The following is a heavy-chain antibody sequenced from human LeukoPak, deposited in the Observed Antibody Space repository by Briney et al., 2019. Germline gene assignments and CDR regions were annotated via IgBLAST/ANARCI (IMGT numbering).Heavy chain of an antibody. Sequence: PGRSLRLSCAASGFTFSSYAMHWVRNAPGKGLELVAVISYDGSNKYYADSVKGRFTISRDNSKNTLYLQMNSLRAEDTAVYYCASSDSSGYYYDTAFDIWGQGTMVTVSS. CDR2: ISYDGSNK. CDR3: ASSDSSGYYYDTAFDI. CDR1: GFTFSSYA. V-gene: IGHV3-30*04. J-gene: IGHJ3*02. D-gene: IGHD3-22*01.